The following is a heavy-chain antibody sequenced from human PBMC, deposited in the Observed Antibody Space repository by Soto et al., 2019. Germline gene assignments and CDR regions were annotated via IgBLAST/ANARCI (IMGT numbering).Heavy chain of an antibody. V-gene: IGHV4-61*01. D-gene: IGHD5-18*01. Sequence: QVQLQESGPGLVKPSETLSLTCTVSGGSVSSGNYYWSWIRQPPGKGLEWIGYIYYSGSTNYSTPLKSRVTISVDMSKNQFYLKLTSVTAADTAVYHCARIPVDTAMITWFDPWGQGTLVTVSS. CDR2: IYYSGST. CDR3: ARIPVDTAMITWFDP. CDR1: GGSVSSGNYY. J-gene: IGHJ5*02.